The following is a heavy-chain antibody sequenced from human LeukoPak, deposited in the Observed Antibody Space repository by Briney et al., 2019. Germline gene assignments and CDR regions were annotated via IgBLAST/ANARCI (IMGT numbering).Heavy chain of an antibody. CDR1: GFTFSSYA. Sequence: GGSLRLSCAASGFTFSSYAMSWVRQAPGKGLEGVSAISGSGGSTYYADSGKGRFTISRDNSKNTLYLQMNSLRAEDTAVYYCAKITYYDILTGYLVAPYFDYWGQETLVTVSS. V-gene: IGHV3-23*01. J-gene: IGHJ4*02. D-gene: IGHD3-9*01. CDR2: ISGSGGST. CDR3: AKITYYDILTGYLVAPYFDY.